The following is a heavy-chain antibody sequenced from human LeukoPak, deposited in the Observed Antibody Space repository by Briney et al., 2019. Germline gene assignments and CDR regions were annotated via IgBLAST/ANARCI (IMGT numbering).Heavy chain of an antibody. D-gene: IGHD6-19*01. Sequence: GGSLRLSCAASGFTFSSYNMNWVRQAPGKGLEWVSSISGSSSYIYYADSVKGRFTISRGNAKNSLYLEMNSLRAEDTAVYYCARDRIAVAATETSFDYWGQGTLVTVSS. CDR2: ISGSSSYI. CDR3: ARDRIAVAATETSFDY. V-gene: IGHV3-21*01. J-gene: IGHJ4*02. CDR1: GFTFSSYN.